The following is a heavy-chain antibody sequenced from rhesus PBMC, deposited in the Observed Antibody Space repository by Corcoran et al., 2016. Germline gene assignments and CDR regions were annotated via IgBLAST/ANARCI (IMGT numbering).Heavy chain of an antibody. CDR1: GFTFSDFW. CDR2: IKNKVDGGTA. CDR3: NREWLDY. V-gene: IGHV3-16*02. Sequence: EVQLVESGGGLVQPGGSLRLSCAASGFTFSDFWMSWVSQAPGTGLDWVGRIKNKVDGGTAAYAESVKGRFTISRDDSKNTLDMQMNSLKTEDTAVYYCNREWLDYWGQGVLVTVSS. J-gene: IGHJ4*01.